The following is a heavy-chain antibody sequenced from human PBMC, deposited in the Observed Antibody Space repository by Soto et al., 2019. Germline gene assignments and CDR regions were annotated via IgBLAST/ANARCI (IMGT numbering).Heavy chain of an antibody. D-gene: IGHD5-18*01. J-gene: IGHJ5*02. CDR1: GYTFTGYY. Sequence: ASVKVSCKASGYTFTGYYMHWVRQAPGQGLEWMGWINPNSGNTNYAQKFQGWVTMTRDTSISTAYMELSSLRSDDTAVYYCARGKAAMVTYWFDPWGQGTLVTVSS. CDR2: INPNSGNT. V-gene: IGHV1-2*04. CDR3: ARGKAAMVTYWFDP.